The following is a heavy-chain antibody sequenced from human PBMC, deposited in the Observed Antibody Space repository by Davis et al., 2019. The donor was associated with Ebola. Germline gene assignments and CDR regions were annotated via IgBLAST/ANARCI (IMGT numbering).Heavy chain of an antibody. CDR2: INPNFGGK. CDR3: AGGHTYGRWDDWYDP. CDR1: GYTFAAHY. V-gene: IGHV1-2*06. J-gene: IGHJ5*02. Sequence: AASVKVSCKASGYTFAAHYIHWVRQAPGQGLEWMGRINPNFGGKIYAPKFQDRVTMTINTSITTVYMEVDRLRSDDTAVYYCAGGHTYGRWDDWYDPWGQGTPVTVSS. D-gene: IGHD5-18*01.